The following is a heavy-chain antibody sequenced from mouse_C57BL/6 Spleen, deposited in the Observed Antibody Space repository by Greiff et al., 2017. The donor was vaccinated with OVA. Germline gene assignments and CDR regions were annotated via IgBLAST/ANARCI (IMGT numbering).Heavy chain of an antibody. CDR1: GYTFADYE. CDR2: IDPETGGT. V-gene: IGHV1-15*01. CDR3: TRDYYGSSYEYFDV. Sequence: QVQLQQSGAELVRPGASVTLSCKASGYTFADYEMHWVKQTPVHGLEWIGAIDPETGGTAYNQKFKGKAILTADKSSSTAYMELRSLTSEDSAVYYCTRDYYGSSYEYFDVWGTGTTVTVSS. J-gene: IGHJ1*03. D-gene: IGHD1-1*01.